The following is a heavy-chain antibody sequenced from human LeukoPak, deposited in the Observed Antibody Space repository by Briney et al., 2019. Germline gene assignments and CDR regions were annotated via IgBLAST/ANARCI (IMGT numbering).Heavy chain of an antibody. CDR1: GFTFSSYW. J-gene: IGHJ4*02. Sequence: GGSLRLSCAASGFTFSSYWMSWVRQAPGKGLEWVSVIYSGGSTYYADSVKGRFTISRDNSKNTLYLQMNSLRAEDTAVYYCARIPTYYYDSSGPIDYWGQGTLVTVSS. V-gene: IGHV3-66*01. CDR2: IYSGGST. D-gene: IGHD3-22*01. CDR3: ARIPTYYYDSSGPIDY.